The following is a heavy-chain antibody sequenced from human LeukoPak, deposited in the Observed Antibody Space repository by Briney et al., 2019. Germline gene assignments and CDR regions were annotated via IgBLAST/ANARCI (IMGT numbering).Heavy chain of an antibody. CDR2: ISDIGGST. V-gene: IGHV3-23*01. D-gene: IGHD4-4*01. Sequence: SGGSLRLSCAASGFTFSSYAMSWVRQAPGKGLEWVSAISDIGGSTYYADSVKGRFTISRDNSKNTLYVQMNSLRADDTAVYYSARGNYIYSLDYWGQGTLVTVSS. CDR3: ARGNYIYSLDY. J-gene: IGHJ4*02. CDR1: GFTFSSYA.